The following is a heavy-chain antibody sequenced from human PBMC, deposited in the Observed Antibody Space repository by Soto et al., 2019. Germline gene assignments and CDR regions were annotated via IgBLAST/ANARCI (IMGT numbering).Heavy chain of an antibody. CDR3: ARNMDYYYGPGSGNGHGF. D-gene: IGHD3-10*01. V-gene: IGHV1-2*02. CDR2: INPKFGDT. Sequence: QVQLVQSGAEVKEPGDSVRVSCEASGYTFTAYYIHWVRQAPGQGLEWMGWINPKFGDTTYAQDFQGRVSMTRDMSISTVYMGLGMLTSDDTAIYYCARNMDYYYGPGSGNGHGFWGQGTTVTVFS. J-gene: IGHJ6*02. CDR1: GYTFTAYY.